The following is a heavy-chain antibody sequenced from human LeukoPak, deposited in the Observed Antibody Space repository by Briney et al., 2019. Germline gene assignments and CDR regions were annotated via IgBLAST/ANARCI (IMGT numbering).Heavy chain of an antibody. Sequence: SETLSLTCTVSGGSISSYYWSWIRQPPGKGLEWIGYIYYSGSTNYNPSLKSRVTISVDKSKNQFSLKLSSVTAADTAVYYCARLTAYPPGSPNWFDPWGQGTLVTVSS. D-gene: IGHD2-15*01. J-gene: IGHJ5*02. CDR1: GGSISSYY. CDR3: ARLTAYPPGSPNWFDP. V-gene: IGHV4-59*12. CDR2: IYYSGST.